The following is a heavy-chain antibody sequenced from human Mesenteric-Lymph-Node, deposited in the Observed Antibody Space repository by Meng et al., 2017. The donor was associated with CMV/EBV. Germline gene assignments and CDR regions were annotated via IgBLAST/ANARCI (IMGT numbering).Heavy chain of an antibody. D-gene: IGHD5-18*01. Sequence: GESLKISCAASGFTFSSYNMNWVRQAPGKGLEWVSSITSSSSNIYYADSVKGRFTISRDNAKNSLYLQMISPRAEDTAVYYCASYTWIQLSIWGPGTLVTVSS. CDR3: ASYTWIQLSI. V-gene: IGHV3-21*01. CDR1: GFTFSSYN. CDR2: ITSSSSNI. J-gene: IGHJ4*02.